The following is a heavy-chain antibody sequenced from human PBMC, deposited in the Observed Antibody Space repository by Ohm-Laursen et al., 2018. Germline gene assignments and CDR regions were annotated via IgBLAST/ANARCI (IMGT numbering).Heavy chain of an antibody. CDR2: ISGSGAGT. Sequence: SLRLSCAASGFTFSSHAMTWVRQAPGKGLEWVSTISGSGAGTYYADSVKGRFTISRDKSKNTLHVQMNSLRAEDTALYYCTKNRGLFGDDALDVWGQGTMVTVSS. D-gene: IGHD3-16*01. CDR1: GFTFSSHA. J-gene: IGHJ3*01. V-gene: IGHV3-23*01. CDR3: TKNRGLFGDDALDV.